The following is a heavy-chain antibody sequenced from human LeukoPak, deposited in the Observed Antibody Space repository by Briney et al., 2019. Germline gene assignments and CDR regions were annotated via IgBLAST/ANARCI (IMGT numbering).Heavy chain of an antibody. CDR2: IKSKTDGGTT. D-gene: IGHD2-15*01. J-gene: IGHJ4*02. Sequence: PGVSLRLSCAGSGFTFSDPWMSWVRQAPGMGLEWIGRIKSKTDGGTTDFAAPVKGRFTISRDDSKNTLYLQMNSLRTEDTAVYYCTTDRTYSRFDHWGEGTLVTVSS. V-gene: IGHV3-15*01. CDR3: TTDRTYSRFDH. CDR1: GFTFSDPW.